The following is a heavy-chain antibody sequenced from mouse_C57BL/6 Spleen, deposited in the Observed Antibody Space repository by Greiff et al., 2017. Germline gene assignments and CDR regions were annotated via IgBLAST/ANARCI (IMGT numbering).Heavy chain of an antibody. Sequence: DVQLVESGGGLVQPGGSLSLSCAASGFTFTDYYMSWVRQPPGKALEWLGVIRNKANGYTTEYSASVKGRFTISRDNSQSILYLQMNALRAKDSATYYCASYYHGSSYEAMDYWGQGTSVTVSS. CDR1: GFTFTDYY. CDR2: IRNKANGYTT. J-gene: IGHJ4*01. V-gene: IGHV7-3*01. D-gene: IGHD1-1*01. CDR3: ASYYHGSSYEAMDY.